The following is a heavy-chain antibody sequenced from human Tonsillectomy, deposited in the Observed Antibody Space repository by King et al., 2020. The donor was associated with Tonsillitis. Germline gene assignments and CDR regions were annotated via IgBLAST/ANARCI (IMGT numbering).Heavy chain of an antibody. V-gene: IGHV3-21*01. CDR3: AREGVGGYGLGYDTSGPFDY. J-gene: IGHJ4*02. Sequence: VQLVESGGGLVKPGGSLRLSCAASGFTFNTYTMNWVRQAPGKGLEWVSSISSSSSYIYYADSVKGRFTISRDNAKNSLYLQMNSLRAEDTAVYYCAREGVGGYGLGYDTSGPFDYWGREPWSPSPQ. CDR1: GFTFNTYT. D-gene: IGHD3-22*01. CDR2: ISSSSSYI.